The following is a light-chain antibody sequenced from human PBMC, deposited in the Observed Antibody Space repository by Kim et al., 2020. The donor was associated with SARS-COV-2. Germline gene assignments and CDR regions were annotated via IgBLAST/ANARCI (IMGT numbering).Light chain of an antibody. J-gene: IGKJ1*01. CDR2: AAS. Sequence: AAVGDRVTITCRASQGISNYLAWYQQKPGKVPKLLIYAASTLQSGVPSRFSGSGSGTDFTLTISSLQPEDVATYYCQKYNSASVTFGQGTKVDIK. V-gene: IGKV1-27*01. CDR3: QKYNSASVT. CDR1: QGISNY.